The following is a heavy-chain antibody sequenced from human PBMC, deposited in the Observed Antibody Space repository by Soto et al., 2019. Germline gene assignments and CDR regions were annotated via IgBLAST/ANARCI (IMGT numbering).Heavy chain of an antibody. Sequence: PGGSLRLSCAASGFTFSSYAMSWVRQAPGKGLEWVSSIIGSGGSTYYADSVKGRFTISRDNSKNTLYLQLDSLRAEDTAVYYCAKRMYPPRGPTDDYYYYYGMDVWGQGTTVTVSS. CDR2: IIGSGGST. CDR3: AKRMYPPRGPTDDYYYYYGMDV. CDR1: GFTFSSYA. D-gene: IGHD3-10*01. V-gene: IGHV3-23*01. J-gene: IGHJ6*02.